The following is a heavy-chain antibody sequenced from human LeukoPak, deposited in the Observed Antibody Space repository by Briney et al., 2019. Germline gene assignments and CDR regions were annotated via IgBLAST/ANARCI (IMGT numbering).Heavy chain of an antibody. D-gene: IGHD3-10*01. CDR3: ARVAPGSGSYLAYFDY. Sequence: SVKVSCKASGGTFSSYAISWVRQAPGQGLEWMGGIIPIFGTANYAQKFQGRVTITADESTSTAYMELSSLRSEDTAVYYCARVAPGSGSYLAYFDYWGQRTLVTVSS. CDR2: IIPIFGTA. CDR1: GGTFSSYA. J-gene: IGHJ4*02. V-gene: IGHV1-69*01.